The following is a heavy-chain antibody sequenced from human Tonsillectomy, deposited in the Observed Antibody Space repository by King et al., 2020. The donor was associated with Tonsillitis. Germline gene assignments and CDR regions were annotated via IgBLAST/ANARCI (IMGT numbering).Heavy chain of an antibody. Sequence: VQLVESGGGLVQPGGSLRLSCAASGFTFSSYAMSWVRQAPGKGLEWVSAISGSGGSTYYADSVKGRFTISRDNSKNTLYLQMNSLRAEDTAVYYCATPEEDGFWGGYEPDYWGQGTLVTVSS. CDR2: ISGSGGST. J-gene: IGHJ4*02. D-gene: IGHD3-3*01. CDR3: ATPEEDGFWGGYEPDY. CDR1: GFTFSSYA. V-gene: IGHV3-23*04.